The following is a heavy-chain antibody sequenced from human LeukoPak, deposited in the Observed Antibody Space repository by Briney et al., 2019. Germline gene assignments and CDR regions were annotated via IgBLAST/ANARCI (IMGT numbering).Heavy chain of an antibody. V-gene: IGHV4-61*02. CDR3: ARQPRMATFDY. J-gene: IGHJ4*02. CDR2: IYTSGST. CDR1: GGSISSGSYY. Sequence: SQTLSLTCTVSGGSISSGSYYWSWIRQPAGKGLEWIGRIYTSGSTSYNPSLKSRVTISVDTSKNQFSLKLSSVTAADTAVYYCARQPRMATFDYWGQGTLVTVSS. D-gene: IGHD5-24*01.